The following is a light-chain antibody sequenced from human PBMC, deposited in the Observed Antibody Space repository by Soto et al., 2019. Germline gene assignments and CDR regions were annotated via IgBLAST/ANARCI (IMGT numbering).Light chain of an antibody. CDR3: QQRFDWPKIT. J-gene: IGKJ5*01. CDR2: AAS. CDR1: QSVSNY. Sequence: EIVLTQPAATLSLSPGERVTLSFRASQSVSNYLAWYQQKPGQAPRLLVSAASNRDTGIPARFSGSGSGTDFTLTISSLEPEDFGVFYCQQRFDWPKITFGQGTRLEI. V-gene: IGKV3-11*01.